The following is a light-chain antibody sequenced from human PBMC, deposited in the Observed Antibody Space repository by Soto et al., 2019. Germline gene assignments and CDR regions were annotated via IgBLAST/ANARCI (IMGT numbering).Light chain of an antibody. J-gene: IGKJ2*01. V-gene: IGKV1-39*01. CDR3: QQSYSTPPDT. CDR1: QSISKY. Sequence: DIQMTQSPSSLSASVGDRVTITCRASQSISKYLNWYQQKPGQAPNLLIYAASTLQSGVLSRFSGSGSGTDFTLTIISLQPEDFATYYLQQSYSTPPDTFGQGTKLEIK. CDR2: AAS.